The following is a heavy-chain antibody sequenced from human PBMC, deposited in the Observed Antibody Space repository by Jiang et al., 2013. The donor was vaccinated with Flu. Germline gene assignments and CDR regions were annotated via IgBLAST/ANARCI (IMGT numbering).Heavy chain of an antibody. J-gene: IGHJ5*02. CDR2: FYPTDSDN. CDR1: GYTFANHW. V-gene: IGHV5-51*01. CDR3: ARRHYSGWYMIDP. Sequence: GAEVKKPGESLKISCKASGYTFANHWIVWVRQTPGKGLEWIGAFYPTDSDNRYNPAFQGQVTLSADKSITTAYLQWNSLQASDTGIYYCARRHYSGWYMIDPWGQGTPGHPLL. D-gene: IGHD6-19*01.